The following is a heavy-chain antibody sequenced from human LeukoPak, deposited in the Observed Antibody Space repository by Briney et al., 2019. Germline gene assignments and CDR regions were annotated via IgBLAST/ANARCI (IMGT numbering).Heavy chain of an antibody. CDR2: TNRDDSDT. D-gene: IGHD3-22*01. Sequence: GGSLRLSCAASGFTFSGYWMHWVRQAPGKGLVWVSRTNRDDSDTSYADSVKGRFTISRDKARSTLYLQMNSLRVEDTAVYYCARSANYFDTSGQDYWGQGTLVTVSS. J-gene: IGHJ4*02. V-gene: IGHV3-74*01. CDR1: GFTFSGYW. CDR3: ARSANYFDTSGQDY.